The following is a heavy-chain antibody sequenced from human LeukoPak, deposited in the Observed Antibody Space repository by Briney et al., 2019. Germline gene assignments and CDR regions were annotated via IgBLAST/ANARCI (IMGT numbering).Heavy chain of an antibody. CDR3: AIGSGYDYLDY. V-gene: IGHV4-59*01. D-gene: IGHD5-12*01. CDR1: GGSISSYY. J-gene: IGHJ4*02. CDR2: IYYSGST. Sequence: SETLSLTCTVSGGSISSYYWSWIRQPPGKGLEWIGYIYYSGSTNYNPSLKSRVTISVDTSKNQFSLKLSSVTAADTAVYYCAIGSGYDYLDYWGQGTLVTVSS.